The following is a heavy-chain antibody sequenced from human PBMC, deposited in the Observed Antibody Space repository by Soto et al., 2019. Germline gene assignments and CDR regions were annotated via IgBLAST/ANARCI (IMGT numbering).Heavy chain of an antibody. CDR2: ISSSGNTI. V-gene: IGHV3-48*03. CDR3: ARDWWISDFSYYYGMDV. Sequence: PGGSLRLSCAASGFTFSSYEMNWVRQAPGKGLEWVSYISSSGNTIHYADSVQGRFTISRDNAKNSLFLQMNSLRADDTAVYYCARDWWISDFSYYYGMDVWGQGTTVTVS. CDR1: GFTFSSYE. D-gene: IGHD2-15*01. J-gene: IGHJ6*02.